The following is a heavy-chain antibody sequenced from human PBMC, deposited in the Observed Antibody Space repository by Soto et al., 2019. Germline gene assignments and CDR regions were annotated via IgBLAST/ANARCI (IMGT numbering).Heavy chain of an antibody. CDR2: IYHSGRT. CDR3: ARVPGL. CDR1: GGSISSGGYS. V-gene: IGHV4-30-2*01. J-gene: IGHJ2*01. Sequence: PSETLSLTCAVSGGSISSGGYSWSWIRQPPGKGLEWIGYIYHSGRTYYNPSLKSRVTISVDRPKNQFSLKLSSVTAADTAVYYCARVPGLWGRGTLVTVSS.